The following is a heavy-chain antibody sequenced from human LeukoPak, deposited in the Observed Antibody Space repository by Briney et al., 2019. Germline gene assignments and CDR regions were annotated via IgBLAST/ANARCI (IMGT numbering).Heavy chain of an antibody. Sequence: GSLLLSCSASGFTFSSYSMNWVRQAPGKGLEWVSYISSSSRTIYYADSVKGRFTISRDNAKNSLYLQMNSLRAEDTAVYYCARDSGITGTLDYWGQGTLVTVSS. D-gene: IGHD1-7*01. CDR1: GFTFSSYS. CDR3: ARDSGITGTLDY. CDR2: ISSSSRTI. J-gene: IGHJ4*02. V-gene: IGHV3-48*01.